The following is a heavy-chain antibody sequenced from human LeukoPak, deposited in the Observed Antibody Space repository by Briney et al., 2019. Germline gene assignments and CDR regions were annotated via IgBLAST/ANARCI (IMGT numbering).Heavy chain of an antibody. CDR3: VRDGGINSITTFV. V-gene: IGHV3-7*01. Sequence: GGSLRLSCAASGFTFRSYWMSWVRQAPGKGLEWVAKIKSDGSDKYYVDSVRGRFTISRDNAENSLYLQLSSLRAEDTAVYYCVRDGGINSITTFVWGQGTLVTVSS. J-gene: IGHJ3*01. CDR1: GFTFRSYW. D-gene: IGHD3-9*01. CDR2: IKSDGSDK.